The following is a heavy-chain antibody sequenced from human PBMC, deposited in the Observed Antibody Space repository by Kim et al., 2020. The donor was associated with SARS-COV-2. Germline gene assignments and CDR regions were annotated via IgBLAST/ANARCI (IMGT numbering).Heavy chain of an antibody. V-gene: IGHV4-61*01. D-gene: IGHD2-2*01. CDR3: ARDKRGSSSTLAKWFDP. CDR1: GGSVSSGSYY. J-gene: IGHJ5*02. CDR2: IYYSGST. Sequence: SETLSLTCTVSGGSVSSGSYYWSCIRQPPGKGLEWIGYIYYSGSTNYNPSLKSRVTISVDTSKNQFSLKLSSVTAADTAVYYCARDKRGSSSTLAKWFDPWGQGILVTVSS.